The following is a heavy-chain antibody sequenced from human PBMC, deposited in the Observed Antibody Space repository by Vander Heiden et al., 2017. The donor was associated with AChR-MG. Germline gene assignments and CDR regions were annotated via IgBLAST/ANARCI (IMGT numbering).Heavy chain of an antibody. CDR1: GGPFSSYA. Sequence: QVQLVQSGAEVKKPGSSVKVSCKASGGPFSSYALSWVRQAPGQGLEWLGGIIPIFGTANYAQKFQGRVKITADESTSTAYMERSSLRSEDTAVYYCARDGQTVSDYYFDYWGQGTLVTVS. J-gene: IGHJ4*02. CDR2: IIPIFGTA. D-gene: IGHD4-17*01. CDR3: ARDGQTVSDYYFDY. V-gene: IGHV1-69*01.